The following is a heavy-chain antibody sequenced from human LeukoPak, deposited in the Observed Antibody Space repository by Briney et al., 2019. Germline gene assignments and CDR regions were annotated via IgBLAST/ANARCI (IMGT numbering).Heavy chain of an antibody. CDR3: ARDSYDILNADILNYYYGMDV. V-gene: IGHV1-18*01. D-gene: IGHD3-9*01. J-gene: IGHJ6*02. Sequence: ASVKVSCKASGSTFARYGISWVRQAPGQGLEWMGWISTYTGNTNYAQKLQGRVTMTTDTSTNTAYMELRSLRTDDTAVFYCARDSYDILNADILNYYYGMDVWGQGTTVTVSS. CDR2: ISTYTGNT. CDR1: GSTFARYG.